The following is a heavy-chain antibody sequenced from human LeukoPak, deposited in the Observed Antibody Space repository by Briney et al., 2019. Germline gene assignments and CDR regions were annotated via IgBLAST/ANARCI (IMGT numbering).Heavy chain of an antibody. Sequence: PGGSLRLSCAASGFTFSSYSMNWVRQAPGKGLEGVSSISSSSYINYADAVKGRFTITRDNAKNSLYLQMNSLRAEDTAVYYCARDSYDSSGSHYWGQGTLVAVSS. J-gene: IGHJ4*02. D-gene: IGHD3-22*01. CDR2: ISSSSYI. CDR3: ARDSYDSSGSHY. CDR1: GFTFSSYS. V-gene: IGHV3-21*01.